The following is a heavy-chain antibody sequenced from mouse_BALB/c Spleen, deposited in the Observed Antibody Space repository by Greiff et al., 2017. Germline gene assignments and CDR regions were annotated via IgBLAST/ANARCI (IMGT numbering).Heavy chain of an antibody. J-gene: IGHJ4*01. V-gene: IGHV5-12-1*01. CDR1: GFAFSSYD. CDR3: ARRQGYGNYAYYAMDY. D-gene: IGHD2-10*02. CDR2: ISSGGGST. Sequence: EVQGVESGGGLVKPGGSLKLSCAASGFAFSSYDMSWVRQTPEKRLEWVAYISSGGGSTYYPDTVKGRFTISRDNAKNTLYLQMSSLKSEDTAMYYCARRQGYGNYAYYAMDYWGQGTSVTVSS.